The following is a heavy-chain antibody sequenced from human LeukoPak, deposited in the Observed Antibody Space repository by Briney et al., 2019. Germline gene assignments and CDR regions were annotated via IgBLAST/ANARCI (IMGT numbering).Heavy chain of an antibody. Sequence: PGGSLRLSCAASGFTFSSYAMHWVRQAPGKGLEWVAVISYDGSNKYYADSVKGRFTISRDNSKNTLYLQTNSLRAEDTAVYYCARDEVPGSSWYDAFDIWGQGTMVTVSS. CDR3: ARDEVPGSSWYDAFDI. CDR1: GFTFSSYA. CDR2: ISYDGSNK. J-gene: IGHJ3*02. V-gene: IGHV3-30*04. D-gene: IGHD6-13*01.